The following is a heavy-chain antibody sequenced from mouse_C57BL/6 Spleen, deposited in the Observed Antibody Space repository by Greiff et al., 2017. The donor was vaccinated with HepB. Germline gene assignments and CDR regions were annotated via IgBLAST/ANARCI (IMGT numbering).Heavy chain of an antibody. CDR1: GYTFTSYG. V-gene: IGHV1-58*01. D-gene: IGHD1-1*01. CDR2: IYIGNGYT. Sequence: VQLKESGAELVRPGSSVKMSCKTSGYTFTSYGINWVKQRPGQGLEWIGYIYIGNGYTEYNEKFKGKATLTSDTSSSTAYMQLSSLTSEDSAIYFCATITTVVGELNYYAMDYWGQGTSVTVSS. J-gene: IGHJ4*01. CDR3: ATITTVVGELNYYAMDY.